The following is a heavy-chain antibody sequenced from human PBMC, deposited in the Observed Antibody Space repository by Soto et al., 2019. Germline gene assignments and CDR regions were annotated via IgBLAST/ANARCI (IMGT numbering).Heavy chain of an antibody. CDR3: ARESSSGYTFDY. V-gene: IGHV4-30-4*01. CDR1: GGSISSGDYY. D-gene: IGHD5-12*01. Sequence: KTSETLSLTCTVSGGSISSGDYYWSWIRQPPGKGLEWIGYIYYSGSTYYNPSLKSRVTISVDTSKNQFSLKLSSVTAADAAVYYCARESSSGYTFDYWGQGTLVTVSS. CDR2: IYYSGST. J-gene: IGHJ4*02.